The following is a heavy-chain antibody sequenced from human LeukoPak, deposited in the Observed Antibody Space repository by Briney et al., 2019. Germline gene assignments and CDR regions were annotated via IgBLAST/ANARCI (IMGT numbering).Heavy chain of an antibody. CDR3: ARSAAAIDY. Sequence: GGCVRLSCAASGFTFSSYDMHWVRQAPGKGLEWVAVIWYDGSNKYYADSVKGRFTISRDNYRNTLYLQMNSLRAEDTAVYYCARSAAAIDYWGQGTLVSVSS. D-gene: IGHD2-2*02. V-gene: IGHV3-33*01. CDR1: GFTFSSYD. CDR2: IWYDGSNK. J-gene: IGHJ4*02.